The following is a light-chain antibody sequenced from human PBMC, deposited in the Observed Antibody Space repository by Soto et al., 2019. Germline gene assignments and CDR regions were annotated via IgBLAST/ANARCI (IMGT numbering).Light chain of an antibody. V-gene: IGKV3-11*01. CDR2: DAS. Sequence: EIVLTQSPATLSLSPGERATLSCRASESVSSYLAWYQQKPVQAPRLLIYDASNRATGIPARFSGSGSGTDSTLTISSLEPEDFAVYYCQQRSNWPPYTFGQGTKVEIK. CDR3: QQRSNWPPYT. CDR1: ESVSSY. J-gene: IGKJ2*01.